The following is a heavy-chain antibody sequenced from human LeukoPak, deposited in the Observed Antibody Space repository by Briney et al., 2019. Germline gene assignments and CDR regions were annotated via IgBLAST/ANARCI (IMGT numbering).Heavy chain of an antibody. J-gene: IGHJ6*02. CDR3: AGGAQRHKLDSSAYRPTFRYYYYGMDV. D-gene: IGHD3-22*01. CDR1: GFTFSDYY. Sequence: EGSLRLSCVASGFTFSDYYMTWIRQAPGKGLEWVSFISSSGNTVYYRDSVKGRFTSSRDNAKKSLYLQINNLRDEDTAVYYCAGGAQRHKLDSSAYRPTFRYYYYGMDVWGQGTTVSVSS. V-gene: IGHV3-11*01. CDR2: ISSSGNTV.